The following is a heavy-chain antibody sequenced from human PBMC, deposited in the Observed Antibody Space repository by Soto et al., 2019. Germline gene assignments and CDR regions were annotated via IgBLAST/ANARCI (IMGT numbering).Heavy chain of an antibody. CDR1: GFSLNTGGVG. CDR2: IYWDADK. J-gene: IGHJ3*02. Sequence: QINLKESGPTLMKPTQTLTLTCTFSGFSLNTGGVGVGWIRQPPGKALEWLALIYWDADKRYRPSLKSRLTITKDTSKNQVVLTTPNMEPGVTATYYGSHSRPYWGKAFDICGAGTMVYISS. D-gene: IGHD7-27*01. V-gene: IGHV2-5*02. CDR3: SHSRPYWGKAFDI.